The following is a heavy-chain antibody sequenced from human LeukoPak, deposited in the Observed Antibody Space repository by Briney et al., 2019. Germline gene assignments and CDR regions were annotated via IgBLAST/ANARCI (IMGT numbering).Heavy chain of an antibody. V-gene: IGHV3-23*01. D-gene: IGHD6-6*01. CDR3: AKDLRGGSSSVGGGFRGAYYYYYYMDV. Sequence: GGSLRLSCAASGFTFSSYAMSWVRQAPGKGLEWVSAISGSGGSTYYADSVKGRFTISRDNSKNTLYLQMNSLRAEDTAVYYCAKDLRGGSSSVGGGFRGAYYYYYYMDVWGKGTTVTVSS. CDR2: ISGSGGST. J-gene: IGHJ6*03. CDR1: GFTFSSYA.